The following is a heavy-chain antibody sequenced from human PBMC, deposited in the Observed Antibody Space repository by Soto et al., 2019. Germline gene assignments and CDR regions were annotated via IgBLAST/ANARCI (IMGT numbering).Heavy chain of an antibody. CDR2: ISYDGSNK. CDR1: GFTFSSYG. CDR3: LGGNSGDYYYGMDV. J-gene: IGHJ6*02. Sequence: GGSLRLSCAASGFTFSSYGMHWVRQAPGKGLEWVAVISYDGSNKYYADSVKGRFTISRDNSKNTLYLQMNSLRAEDTAVYYCLGGNSGDYYYGMDVWGQGTTVTVSS. D-gene: IGHD2-21*02. V-gene: IGHV3-30*03.